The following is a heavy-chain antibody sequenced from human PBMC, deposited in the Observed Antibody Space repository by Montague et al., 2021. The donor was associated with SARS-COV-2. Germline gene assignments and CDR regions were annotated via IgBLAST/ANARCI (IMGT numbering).Heavy chain of an antibody. Sequence: SETLSLTCTVSGGSISSYYWNWIRQSPGKGLEWIGYIYYSGSTKYNPSFKSRVTMLVDTSKRQMSLRLNSVTAADTAVYYCAGDRGRFWHFDLWDRGTLVTVSS. CDR1: GGSISSYY. CDR2: IYYSGST. CDR3: AGDRGRFWHFDL. J-gene: IGHJ2*01. V-gene: IGHV4-59*01. D-gene: IGHD5-12*01.